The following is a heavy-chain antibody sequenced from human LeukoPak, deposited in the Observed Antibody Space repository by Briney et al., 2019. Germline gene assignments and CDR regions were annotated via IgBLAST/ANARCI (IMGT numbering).Heavy chain of an antibody. Sequence: GGSLRLSCAASGFTFSSYWMHWVRQAPGKVLVWVSRINTDGSSTSYADSVKGRFTISRDNSKNTLYLQMNSLRAEDTAVYYCANEGPAAIAVWFDPWGQGTLVTVSS. CDR1: GFTFSSYW. J-gene: IGHJ5*02. V-gene: IGHV3-74*01. D-gene: IGHD2-2*01. CDR3: ANEGPAAIAVWFDP. CDR2: INTDGSST.